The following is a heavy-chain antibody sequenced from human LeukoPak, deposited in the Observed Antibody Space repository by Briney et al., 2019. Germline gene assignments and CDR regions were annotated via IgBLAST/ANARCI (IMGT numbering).Heavy chain of an antibody. Sequence: ASVKVSCKASGGTFSSYAISWARQAPGQGLEWMGGIIPIFGTANYAQKFQGRVTITADESTSTAYMELSSLRSEDTAVYYCARELELVGANNWFDPWGQGTLVTVSS. J-gene: IGHJ5*02. CDR2: IIPIFGTA. V-gene: IGHV1-69*13. CDR1: GGTFSSYA. D-gene: IGHD1-26*01. CDR3: ARELELVGANNWFDP.